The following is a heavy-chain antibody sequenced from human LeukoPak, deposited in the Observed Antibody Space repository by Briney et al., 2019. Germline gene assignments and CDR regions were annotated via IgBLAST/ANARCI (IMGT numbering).Heavy chain of an antibody. D-gene: IGHD1-26*01. CDR3: ARDIAWEPRAFDY. V-gene: IGHV3-48*01. Sequence: TGGSLRLSCAASGFTISSYSMIWVRQAPGKGLEWVSYISSSSSTTYYADSVKGRFTISRDNAKNSLYLQMNSLRAEDTAVYYCARDIAWEPRAFDYWGQGTLVTVSS. J-gene: IGHJ4*02. CDR1: GFTISSYS. CDR2: ISSSSSTT.